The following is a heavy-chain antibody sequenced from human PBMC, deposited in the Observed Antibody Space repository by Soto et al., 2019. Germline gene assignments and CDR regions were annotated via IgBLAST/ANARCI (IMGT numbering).Heavy chain of an antibody. V-gene: IGHV3-48*02. Sequence: EVQLVESGGGLVQPGGSLRLSCATSGFNFSAYNMNWVRQAPGKGLEWVSYISSSSTTIYYADSVKGRFTISRDDAKNSLYLQMNSLRDEDTAVYYCARDKYRLLLGHFDSWGQGTLVTVSS. CDR3: ARDKYRLLLGHFDS. CDR1: GFNFSAYN. CDR2: ISSSSTTI. J-gene: IGHJ4*02. D-gene: IGHD2-2*01.